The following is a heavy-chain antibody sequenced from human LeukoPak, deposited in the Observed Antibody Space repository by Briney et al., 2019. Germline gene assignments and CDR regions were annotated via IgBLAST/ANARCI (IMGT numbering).Heavy chain of an antibody. J-gene: IGHJ4*02. CDR1: GFTFSDYY. Sequence: GGSLRLSCAASGFTFSDYYMSWIRQAPGKGLEWVSYISCSGSTIYYADSVKGRFTISRDNAKNSLYLQMNSLRAEDTAVYYCARDITMVRGVIIPFDYWGQGTLVTVSS. CDR3: ARDITMVRGVIIPFDY. V-gene: IGHV3-11*01. CDR2: ISCSGSTI. D-gene: IGHD3-10*01.